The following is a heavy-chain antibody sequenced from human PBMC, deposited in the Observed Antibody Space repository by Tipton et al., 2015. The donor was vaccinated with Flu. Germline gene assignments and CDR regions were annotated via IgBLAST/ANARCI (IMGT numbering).Heavy chain of an antibody. CDR3: ARDLYPKTTYYGSGSYYNERGLVVDY. CDR2: IIPILGIA. CDR1: GGTFSSYA. D-gene: IGHD3-10*01. V-gene: IGHV1-69*09. Sequence: QMQLVQSGAEAKKPGSSVKVSCKASGGTFSSYAISWVRQAPGQGLEWMGRIIPILGIASYAQKFQGRVTITADKSTSTAYMELSSLRSEDTAVYYCARDLYPKTTYYGSGSYYNERGLVVDYWGQGTLVTVSS. J-gene: IGHJ4*02.